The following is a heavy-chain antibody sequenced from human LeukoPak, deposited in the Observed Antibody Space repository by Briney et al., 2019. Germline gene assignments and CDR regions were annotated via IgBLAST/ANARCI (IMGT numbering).Heavy chain of an antibody. CDR3: ARERLRDIDY. CDR1: GGAITSGAYY. V-gene: IGHV4-31*03. J-gene: IGHJ4*02. CDR2: IAYSGTT. D-gene: IGHD3-16*01. Sequence: SDTLSLTCTVSGGAITSGAYYWTWIRQHPGKGLEWIGYIAYSGTTYYNPSLKSRVTVSVDMSKIHFSLNLSSVAAADTAVYYCARERLRDIDYWGQGTLVTVSS.